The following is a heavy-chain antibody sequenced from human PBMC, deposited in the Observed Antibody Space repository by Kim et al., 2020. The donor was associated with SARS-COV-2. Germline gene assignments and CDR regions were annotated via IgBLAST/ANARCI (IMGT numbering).Heavy chain of an antibody. D-gene: IGHD4-17*01. CDR1: GGSVNNSGYY. Sequence: SETLSLTCTVSGGSVNNSGYYWTWIRQFPGKGLEWIGYICYSGTTYYNPSLKSRLLISVDTSKNQFSLRLNSVTAADTAVYYCARILDHGDYHFAHCGQG. CDR2: ICYSGTT. V-gene: IGHV4-31*03. J-gene: IGHJ1*01. CDR3: ARILDHGDYHFAH.